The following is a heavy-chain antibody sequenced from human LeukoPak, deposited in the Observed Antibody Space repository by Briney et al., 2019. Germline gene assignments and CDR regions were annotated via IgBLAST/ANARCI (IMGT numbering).Heavy chain of an antibody. D-gene: IGHD3-10*01. J-gene: IGHJ3*02. CDR3: AKVAGYYGSGSYSPDAFDI. Sequence: GGSLRLSCAASGFTFSTYAMSWVRQAPGKGLEWVSGITGNGGSTYYADSVKGRFTISRDNPKNTVYLQMNSLRAEDTAVYYCAKVAGYYGSGSYSPDAFDIWGQGTMVTVSS. CDR2: ITGNGGST. CDR1: GFTFSTYA. V-gene: IGHV3-23*01.